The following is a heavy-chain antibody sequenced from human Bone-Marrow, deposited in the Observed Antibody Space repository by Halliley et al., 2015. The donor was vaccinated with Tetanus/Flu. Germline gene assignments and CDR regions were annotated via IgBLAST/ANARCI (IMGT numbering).Heavy chain of an antibody. V-gene: IGHV3-23*01. CDR2: ISSSGSST. CDR1: GFTFSSYA. CDR3: AKELGLGPPAYGQPYDK. Sequence: SLRLSCAASGFTFSSYATSWVRQAPGRGLEWVSAISSSGSSTHYADSARGRFTISRDNSKNTLYLQMNSLRAEDTAMYFCAKELGLGPPAYGQPYDKWGQGTLVTVSS. J-gene: IGHJ4*02. D-gene: IGHD3-10*01.